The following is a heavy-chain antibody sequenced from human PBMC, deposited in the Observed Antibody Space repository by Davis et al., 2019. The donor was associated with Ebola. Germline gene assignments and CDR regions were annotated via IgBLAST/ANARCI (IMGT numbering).Heavy chain of an antibody. CDR3: AAINYDIFTGYYQDY. CDR2: ISSSGGST. J-gene: IGHJ4*02. D-gene: IGHD3-9*01. V-gene: IGHV3-23*01. CDR1: GFTFSSYA. Sequence: PGGSLRLSCAASGFTFSSYAMSWVRQAPGKGLEWVSAISSSGGSTYYADSVKGRFTISRDNSKSTLFLQMNSLRAEDTAVYYCAAINYDIFTGYYQDYWGQGTQVTVSS.